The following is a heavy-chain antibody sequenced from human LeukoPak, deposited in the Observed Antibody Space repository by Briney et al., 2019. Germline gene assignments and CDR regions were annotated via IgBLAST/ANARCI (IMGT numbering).Heavy chain of an antibody. CDR2: IYYTGST. CDR1: GGSVSNNNYY. D-gene: IGHD6-19*01. J-gene: IGHJ3*01. CDR3: ARVQWLPLDVFNF. Sequence: PSETLSLTCTVSGGSVSNNNYYWSWIRQPPGKGLEWIGYIYYTGSTNYNPSLKSRVTISVDTSKNQFSLKVSSVAAADTAMYYCARVQWLPLDVFNFWGQGTMVTVSS. V-gene: IGHV4-61*01.